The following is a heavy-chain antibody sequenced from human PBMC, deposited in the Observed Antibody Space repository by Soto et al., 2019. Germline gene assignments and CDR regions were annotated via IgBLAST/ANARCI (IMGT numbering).Heavy chain of an antibody. CDR3: ANPLWIPGYCSSTSCYGFDY. CDR1: GFTFSSYA. V-gene: IGHV3-23*01. Sequence: GGSLRLSCAASGFTFSSYAMSWVRQAPGKGLEWVSAISGSGGSTYYADSVKGRFTISRDNSKNTLYLQMNSLRAEDTAVYYCANPLWIPGYCSSTSCYGFDYWGQGTLVTVSS. J-gene: IGHJ4*02. D-gene: IGHD2-2*01. CDR2: ISGSGGST.